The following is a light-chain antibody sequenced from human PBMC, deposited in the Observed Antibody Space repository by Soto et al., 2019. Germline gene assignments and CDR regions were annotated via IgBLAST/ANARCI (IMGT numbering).Light chain of an antibody. CDR3: QQYNGYWT. CDR2: KAS. Sequence: DIQMTQSPSTLSASVGDRVTITCRASQSIGTWLAWFQQEPGKAPKLLIYKASSLESGVPSRFSGSGSGTEFTLTISSLQPDDFATYFCQQYNGYWTFGQGTKVEIK. J-gene: IGKJ1*01. CDR1: QSIGTW. V-gene: IGKV1-5*03.